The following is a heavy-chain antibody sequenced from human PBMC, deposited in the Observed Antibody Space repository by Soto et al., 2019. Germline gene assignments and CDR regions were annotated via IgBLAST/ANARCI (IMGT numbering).Heavy chain of an antibody. CDR2: ILPIFGTA. D-gene: IGHD6-19*01. J-gene: IGHJ4*02. CDR1: GVTFSSYA. V-gene: IGHV1-69*01. CDR3: ARAGIAVAGNVEFDY. Sequence: QVQLVQSGAEVKKPGSSVKVSCKASGVTFSSYAISWVRQATGQGLEWMGGILPIFGTANYAQKFQGRVTITADESTSTAYMELSSLRSEDTAVYYCARAGIAVAGNVEFDYWGQGTLVTVSS.